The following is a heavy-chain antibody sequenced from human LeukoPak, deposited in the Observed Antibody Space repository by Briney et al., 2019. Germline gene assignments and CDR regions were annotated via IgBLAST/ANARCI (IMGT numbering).Heavy chain of an antibody. Sequence: SETLSLTCTVSGASITIGAESYHWGWIRQPPGKGLEWIGTIYYTGISYYNPSLESRVTSSLDTSKNQFSLTLNSVTAVDTAVYYCVRADYNGGNPGSFDIWGRGTMVTVSS. CDR3: VRADYNGGNPGSFDI. D-gene: IGHD2-8*01. CDR1: GASITIGAESYH. J-gene: IGHJ3*02. CDR2: IYYTGIS. V-gene: IGHV4-39*07.